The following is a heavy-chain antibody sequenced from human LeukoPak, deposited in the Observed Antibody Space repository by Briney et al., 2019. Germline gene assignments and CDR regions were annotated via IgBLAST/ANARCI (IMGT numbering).Heavy chain of an antibody. CDR3: AKAEYSGSYYAAGDLDY. J-gene: IGHJ4*02. Sequence: GGSLRLSCAASGFTFSSYAMSWVRQAPGKGLEWVSAISGSGGSTYYADSVKGRFTISRDNSKNTLYLQMNSLRAEDTAVYYCAKAEYSGSYYAAGDLDYWGQGTLVTVSS. V-gene: IGHV3-23*01. CDR1: GFTFSSYA. CDR2: ISGSGGST. D-gene: IGHD1-26*01.